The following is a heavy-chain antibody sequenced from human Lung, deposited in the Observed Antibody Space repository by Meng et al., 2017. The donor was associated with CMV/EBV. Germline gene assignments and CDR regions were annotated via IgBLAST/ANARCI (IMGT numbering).Heavy chain of an antibody. CDR3: ARYCTATHCYTNASQYNWVDA. J-gene: IGHJ5*02. V-gene: IGHV3-21*01. CDR1: GFTFGDYS. Sequence: GEXXKISCAASGFTFGDYSMAWVRQAPGKGLVWVASINDDSSYLYYAASVKGRFTISRDTAKNTLFPHMDSLSAEDTAVYYCARYCTATHCYTNASQYNWVDAWGQGXMVTVSS. CDR2: INDDSSYL. D-gene: IGHD2-2*02.